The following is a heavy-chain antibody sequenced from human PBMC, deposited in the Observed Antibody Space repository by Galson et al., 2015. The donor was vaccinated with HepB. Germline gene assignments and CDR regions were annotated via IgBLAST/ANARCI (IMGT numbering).Heavy chain of an antibody. V-gene: IGHV3-23*01. CDR3: AKDQRGNYYLSDY. CDR1: GFTFSSYA. D-gene: IGHD1-26*01. J-gene: IGHJ4*02. CDR2: ISGSGGST. Sequence: SLRLSCAASGFTFSSYAMSWVRQAPGKGLEWVSAISGSGGSTYYADSVKGRFTISRDNSKNMLYLQMNSLRAEDTAVYYCAKDQRGNYYLSDYWGQGTLVTVSS.